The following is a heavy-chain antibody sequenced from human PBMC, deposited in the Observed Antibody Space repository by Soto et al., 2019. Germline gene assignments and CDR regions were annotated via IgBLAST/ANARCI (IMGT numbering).Heavy chain of an antibody. CDR2: IYPGDSDT. CDR3: ARRPENYDILTGYSPSSGYYFDY. V-gene: IGHV5-51*01. J-gene: IGHJ4*02. CDR1: GYSFTSYW. D-gene: IGHD3-9*01. Sequence: GESLKISCKGSGYSFTSYWIGWVRQMPGKGLEWMGIIYPGDSDTRYSPSFQGQVTISADKSISTAYLQWSSLKASDTAMYYCARRPENYDILTGYSPSSGYYFDYWGQGTLVTVSS.